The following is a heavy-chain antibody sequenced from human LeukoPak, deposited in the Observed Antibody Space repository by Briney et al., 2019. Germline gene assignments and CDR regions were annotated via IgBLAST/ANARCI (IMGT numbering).Heavy chain of an antibody. CDR1: GFTFSDYY. D-gene: IGHD3-10*01. Sequence: GGSLRLSCAVSGFTFSDYYMNWVRQAPGKGLEWLSYISSSGSTIYYADSVKGRFTISRDNAKNSLYLQMNSLRAEDTAVYYCATQHTLWSPLDCWGQGTLVTVSS. J-gene: IGHJ4*02. V-gene: IGHV3-11*04. CDR2: ISSSGSTI. CDR3: ATQHTLWSPLDC.